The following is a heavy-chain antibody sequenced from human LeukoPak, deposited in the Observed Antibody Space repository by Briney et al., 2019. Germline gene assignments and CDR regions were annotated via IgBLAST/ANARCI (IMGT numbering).Heavy chain of an antibody. V-gene: IGHV3-9*01. D-gene: IGHD1-26*01. CDR3: AKHMRATNTYSFFGLDV. CDR1: GFTFKDYG. Sequence: PGGSLRLSRAATGFTFKDYGMHWVRQPLGKGLEWVSSINWNGGGTDYADSVKGRFTISRDNAKNSLYLQLSSLRPEDTALYYCAKHMRATNTYSFFGLDVWGQGTTVTVSS. CDR2: INWNGGGT. J-gene: IGHJ6*02.